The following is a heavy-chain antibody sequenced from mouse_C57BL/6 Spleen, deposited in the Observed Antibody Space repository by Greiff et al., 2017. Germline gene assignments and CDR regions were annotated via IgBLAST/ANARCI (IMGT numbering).Heavy chain of an antibody. CDR2: ISGGSSTI. CDR1: GFTFSDYG. V-gene: IGHV5-17*01. CDR3: AGGGSSYYYAMDY. J-gene: IGHJ4*01. Sequence: DVMLVESGGGLVKPGGSLKLSCAASGFTFSDYGMHWVRQAPEKGLEWVAYISGGSSTIYYADTVKGRSTISRDNANNTLFLQMTSLRSEDTAMYYCAGGGSSYYYAMDYWGQGTSVTVSS. D-gene: IGHD1-1*01.